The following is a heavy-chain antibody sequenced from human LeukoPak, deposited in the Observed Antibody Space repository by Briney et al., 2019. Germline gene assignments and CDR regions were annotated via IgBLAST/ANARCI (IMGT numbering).Heavy chain of an antibody. D-gene: IGHD5-12*01. J-gene: IGHJ4*02. CDR3: VSAYGGLLDY. CDR1: GFTFSTYG. V-gene: IGHV3-33*03. Sequence: GGSLRLSCAASGFTFSTYGMHWVRQAPGEGLEWVALIRYDGSNKYYEDSVKGRFTISRDNAKNSVHLQMNSLRAEDTATYYCVSAYGGLLDYWGQGTLVTVSS. CDR2: IRYDGSNK.